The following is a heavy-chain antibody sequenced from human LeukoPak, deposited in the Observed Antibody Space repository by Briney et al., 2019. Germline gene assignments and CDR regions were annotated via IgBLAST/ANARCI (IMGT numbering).Heavy chain of an antibody. CDR3: AKDLKGYYGSGSYPH. V-gene: IGHV3-23*01. Sequence: PGGSLRLSCAASGFTFSSYAMSWVRQAPGEGLEWVSDICGSGGSTFYTDSVKGRFTISRDNSKNTLYLQMNSLRAEDTAVYYCAKDLKGYYGSGSYPHWGQGTLVTVSS. CDR1: GFTFSSYA. J-gene: IGHJ4*02. D-gene: IGHD3-10*01. CDR2: ICGSGGST.